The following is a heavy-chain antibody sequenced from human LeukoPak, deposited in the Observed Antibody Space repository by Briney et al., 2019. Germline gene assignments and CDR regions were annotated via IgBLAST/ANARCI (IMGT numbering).Heavy chain of an antibody. D-gene: IGHD6-13*01. CDR2: ISAYNGNT. J-gene: IGHJ5*02. CDR3: ARDEAGVEAAAGTLVTPWFDP. V-gene: IGHV1-18*01. Sequence: ASVKVSCKASGYTFTSYGISWVRQAPGQGLEWMGWISAYNGNTNYAQKLQGRVTMTTDTSTSTAYMELRSLRSDDTAVYYCARDEAGVEAAAGTLVTPWFDPWGQGTLVTVSS. CDR1: GYTFTSYG.